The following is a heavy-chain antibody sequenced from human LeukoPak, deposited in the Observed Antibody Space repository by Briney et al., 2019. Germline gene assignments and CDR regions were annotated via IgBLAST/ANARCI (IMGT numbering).Heavy chain of an antibody. D-gene: IGHD3-22*01. CDR2: ISSSSSTI. Sequence: GGSLRLSCAASGITFSSDRINWVRQAPGKGLEWVSYISSSSSTIYYADSVKGRFTISRDNAKNSLYLQMNSLRAEDTAVYYCARGAYYYEDWGQGTLVTVSS. CDR3: ARGAYYYED. J-gene: IGHJ4*02. V-gene: IGHV3-48*01. CDR1: GITFSSDR.